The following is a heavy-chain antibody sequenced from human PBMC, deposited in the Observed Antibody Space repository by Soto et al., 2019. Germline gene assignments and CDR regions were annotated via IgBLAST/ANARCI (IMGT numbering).Heavy chain of an antibody. CDR3: ARLNFYRSKNIVLVPAAFDY. CDR1: GGSISSGGYY. V-gene: IGHV4-31*03. Sequence: PSETLSLTCTVSGGSISSGGYYWSWIRQHPGKGLEWIGYIYYSGSTYYNPSLKSRVTISVDTSKNQFSLKLSSVTAADTAVYYCARLNFYRSKNIVLVPAAFDYWGQGTLVTVSS. CDR2: IYYSGST. J-gene: IGHJ4*02. D-gene: IGHD2-2*01.